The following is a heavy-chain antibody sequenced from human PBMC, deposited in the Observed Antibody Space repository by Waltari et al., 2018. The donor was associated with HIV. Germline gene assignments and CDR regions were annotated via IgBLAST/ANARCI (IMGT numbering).Heavy chain of an antibody. Sequence: QITLKESGPTLVKPTQTLTLTCTFSGFSLSTSGVGVGWIRQPPGKALEWLALIYWDDDKRYSPSLKSRLTSTKDTSKNQVVLTMTNMDPVDTATYYCAHRAEVPVASQAFDIWGQGTMVTVSS. V-gene: IGHV2-5*02. CDR1: GFSLSTSGVG. CDR2: IYWDDDK. D-gene: IGHD2-2*01. J-gene: IGHJ3*02. CDR3: AHRAEVPVASQAFDI.